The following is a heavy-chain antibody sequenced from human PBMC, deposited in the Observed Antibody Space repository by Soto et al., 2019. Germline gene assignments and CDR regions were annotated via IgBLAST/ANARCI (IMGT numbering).Heavy chain of an antibody. D-gene: IGHD2-21*02. Sequence: QVQLVESGGGVVQSGRSLRLSCAASGFTFSSYGMHWVRQAPGKGLEWVAVIWYDGSKKYYADSVRGRFTISRDNSKNTLYLQRNSLSGEGTGVYGCAGGYGGNSARFDYWCQGPLVTVSS. CDR3: AGGYGGNSARFDY. CDR1: GFTFSSYG. V-gene: IGHV3-33*01. CDR2: IWYDGSKK. J-gene: IGHJ4*02.